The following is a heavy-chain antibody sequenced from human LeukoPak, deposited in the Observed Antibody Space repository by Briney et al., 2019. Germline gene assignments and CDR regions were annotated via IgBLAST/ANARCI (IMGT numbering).Heavy chain of an antibody. CDR3: ASPNGRSVAGIDY. CDR2: INPDGSSK. J-gene: IGHJ4*02. Sequence: PGGSLRLSCVASGFTFSSYWMHWVRQAPGKGLVWVSRINPDGSSKTYADSVKGRFTISRDNAKNTLYLQMNSLGAEDTAVYYCASPNGRSVAGIDYWGQGTLVTVSS. V-gene: IGHV3-74*03. D-gene: IGHD6-19*01. CDR1: GFTFSSYW.